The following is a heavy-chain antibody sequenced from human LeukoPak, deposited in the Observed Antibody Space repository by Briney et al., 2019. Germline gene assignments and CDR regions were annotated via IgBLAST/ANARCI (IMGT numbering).Heavy chain of an antibody. D-gene: IGHD3-10*01. CDR3: ARGRGVWFADLSLKGLDF. V-gene: IGHV1-46*01. CDR1: GYTFTNYY. J-gene: IGHJ4*02. CDR2: INPGGDNT. Sequence: GASVKVSCKASGYTFTNYYIHWVRQAPGQGLEWMGLINPGGDNTDYAQNFQGRVTMTRDTSISTAYMELSRLRSDDTAVYYCARGRGVWFADLSLKGLDFWGQGTLVTVSS.